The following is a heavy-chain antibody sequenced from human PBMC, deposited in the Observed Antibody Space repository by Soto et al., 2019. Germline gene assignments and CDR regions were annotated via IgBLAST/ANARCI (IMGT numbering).Heavy chain of an antibody. CDR1: GFTFISYA. V-gene: IGHV3-23*01. Sequence: PGGSLRLSCAASGFTFISYAMSWVRQAPGKGLEWVSAISGSGGSTYYADSVKGRFTISRDNSKNTLYLQMNSLRAEDTAVYYCAKDRAGRVGGVRGVTNAFDIWGQGTMVTVSS. CDR2: ISGSGGST. CDR3: AKDRAGRVGGVRGVTNAFDI. J-gene: IGHJ3*02. D-gene: IGHD3-10*01.